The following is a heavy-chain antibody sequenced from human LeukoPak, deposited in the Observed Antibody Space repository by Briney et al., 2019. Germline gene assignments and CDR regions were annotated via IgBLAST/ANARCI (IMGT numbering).Heavy chain of an antibody. V-gene: IGHV1-18*01. CDR1: GYTFTSYG. Sequence: ASVKVSCKASGYTFTSYGISWVRQAPGQGLEWMGWISAYNGNTNYTQKLQGRVTMTTDITTSTAYMELRSLRSDDTAVYYCARGTPSTVDNYYYGMDVWGQGTTVTVSS. D-gene: IGHD4-23*01. CDR3: ARGTPSTVDNYYYGMDV. J-gene: IGHJ6*02. CDR2: ISAYNGNT.